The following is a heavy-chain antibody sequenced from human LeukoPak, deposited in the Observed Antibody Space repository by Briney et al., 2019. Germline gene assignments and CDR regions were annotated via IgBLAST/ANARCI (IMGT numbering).Heavy chain of an antibody. CDR1: GVSISSGSYY. CDR2: IYTSGST. J-gene: IGHJ4*02. D-gene: IGHD4-23*01. V-gene: IGHV4-61*02. CDR3: ARDRAYGGNLDY. Sequence: SETLSLTCTVSGVSISSGSYYWSWLRQPAGKGLEWIGRIYTSGSTNYNPSLKSRVTISVDTSKNQFSLKLSSVTAADTAVYYCARDRAYGGNLDYWGQGTLVTVSS.